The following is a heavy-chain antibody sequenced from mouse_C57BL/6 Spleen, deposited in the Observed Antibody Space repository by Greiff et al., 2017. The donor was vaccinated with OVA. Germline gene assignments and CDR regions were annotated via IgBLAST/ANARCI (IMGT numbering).Heavy chain of an antibody. CDR2: IDPEDGET. D-gene: IGHD1-1*01. CDR3: ARDYGSSYDFDY. CDR1: GFNIKDYY. V-gene: IGHV14-2*01. Sequence: EVKLEESGAELVKPGASVKLSCTASGFNIKDYYMHWVKQRTEQGLEWIGRIDPEDGETKYAPKFQGKATITADTSSNTAYLQLSSLTSEDTAVYYCARDYGSSYDFDYWGQGTTLTVSS. J-gene: IGHJ2*01.